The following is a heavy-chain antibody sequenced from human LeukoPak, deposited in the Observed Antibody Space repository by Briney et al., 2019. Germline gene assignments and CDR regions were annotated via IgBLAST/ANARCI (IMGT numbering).Heavy chain of an antibody. J-gene: IGHJ6*02. CDR2: FHTAGDT. V-gene: IGHV3-13*01. CDR3: ARGSCSSSSCYERLNGLDV. D-gene: IGHD2-2*01. Sequence: GGSLRLSCAASGFTFSIYDMHWVRQATGKGLEWVSAFHTAGDTHYSGSVKGRFATSRENAKNSFYLQMNNLRAGDTAVYYCARGSCSSSSCYERLNGLDVWGQGTPVTVSS. CDR1: GFTFSIYD.